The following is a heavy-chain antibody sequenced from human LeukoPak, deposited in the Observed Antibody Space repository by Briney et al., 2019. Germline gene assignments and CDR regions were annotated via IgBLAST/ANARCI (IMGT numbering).Heavy chain of an antibody. V-gene: IGHV3-11*01. D-gene: IGHD6-6*01. J-gene: IGHJ3*02. CDR3: ARHRGKYSSLLSAFDI. CDR2: ISSSGSSI. Sequence: GRSLRLSCAASGFTFSDYYMSWIRQAPGKGLEWISYISSSGSSIYYADSVKGRFTISRDNAKNSLYLQMNSLRAEDTAVYYCARHRGKYSSLLSAFDIWGQGTMVTVSS. CDR1: GFTFSDYY.